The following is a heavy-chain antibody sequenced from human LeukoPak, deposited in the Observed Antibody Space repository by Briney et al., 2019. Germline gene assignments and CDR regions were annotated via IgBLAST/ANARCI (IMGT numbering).Heavy chain of an antibody. Sequence: GGSLRLSCAASGFTFSSYWVTWVRQAPGKGLEWVANIKQDGSEKYNVDSVKGRFTISRDNAKRSLYLQMNSLRAGGMAVYYCARGAFLMDVWGKGTTVTVSS. V-gene: IGHV3-7*01. CDR2: IKQDGSEK. CDR3: ARGAFLMDV. D-gene: IGHD2/OR15-2a*01. CDR1: GFTFSSYW. J-gene: IGHJ6*03.